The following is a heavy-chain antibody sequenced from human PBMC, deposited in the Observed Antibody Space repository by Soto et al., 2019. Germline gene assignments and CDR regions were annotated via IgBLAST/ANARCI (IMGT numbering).Heavy chain of an antibody. CDR2: INQDGSAK. J-gene: IGHJ6*02. CDR3: SKSLDV. D-gene: IGHD4-4*01. Sequence: GSLRLSCAASGFTFSSFWMNWVRQAPGKGLEWVANINQDGSAKYYVDSVKGRFTISRDNAKNSLYLQMSSLRVEDTAVYYCSKSLDVWGQGTTVTVSS. V-gene: IGHV3-7*01. CDR1: GFTFSSFW.